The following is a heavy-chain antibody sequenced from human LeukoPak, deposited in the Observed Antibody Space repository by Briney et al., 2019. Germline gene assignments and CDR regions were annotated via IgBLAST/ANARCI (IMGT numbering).Heavy chain of an antibody. CDR2: AGSDVNNR. D-gene: IGHD6-19*01. CDR3: AKEHSRGWPXLDX. V-gene: IGHV3-43*01. Sequence: LPGGSLRLSCAASGFIFRDYSIHWVRQAPGKGLEWVALAGSDVNNRKYADSLKGRFTISRDNTKSSLYLQMNSLRTEDTGIYYCAKEHSRGWPXLDXWGQGXLVIV. CDR1: GFIFRDYS. J-gene: IGHJ4*02.